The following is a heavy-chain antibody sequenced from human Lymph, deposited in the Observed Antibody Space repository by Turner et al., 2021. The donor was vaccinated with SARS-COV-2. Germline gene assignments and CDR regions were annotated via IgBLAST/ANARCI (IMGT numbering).Heavy chain of an antibody. J-gene: IGHJ6*02. D-gene: IGHD4-17*01. CDR1: GYTFTAYY. Sequence: QVQLVQSGAEVKKPGASVKVSCKASGYTFTAYYMHWVQQAPGQGLEWMGWINPNSGGTNYAQKFQGRVTMTRDTSISTAYMELSRLTSDDTAVYYCAREGVTVSGYYYGMDVWGQGTTVTVSS. V-gene: IGHV1-2*02. CDR3: AREGVTVSGYYYGMDV. CDR2: INPNSGGT.